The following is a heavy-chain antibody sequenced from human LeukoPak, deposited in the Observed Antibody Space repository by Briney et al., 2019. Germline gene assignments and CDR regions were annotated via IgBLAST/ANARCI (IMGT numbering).Heavy chain of an antibody. CDR3: AKEGDPTGMDV. Sequence: SLRLSCAASGFNLDDYSMQWGRPAPGKGLEWVSGISWNSGSIGYADSVKGRFTISRDNAKNSLYLQMNSLRAEDTALYYCAKEGDPTGMDVWGQGTTVTVSS. CDR1: GFNLDDYS. V-gene: IGHV3-9*01. CDR2: ISWNSGSI. D-gene: IGHD2-21*02. J-gene: IGHJ6*02.